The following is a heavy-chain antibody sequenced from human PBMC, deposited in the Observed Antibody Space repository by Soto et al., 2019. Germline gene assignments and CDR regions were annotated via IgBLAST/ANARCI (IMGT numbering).Heavy chain of an antibody. V-gene: IGHV3-21*01. D-gene: IGHD3-10*01. CDR3: ARVPGVRGGVWFDP. Sequence: EVQLVESGGGLVKPGGSLRLSCAASGFTFSSYSMNWVRQAPGKGLEWVSSISSSSSYIYYADSVKGRFTISRDNAKISLYLQMNSLRAEDTAVYYCARVPGVRGGVWFDPWCQGTLVSVSS. J-gene: IGHJ5*02. CDR1: GFTFSSYS. CDR2: ISSSSSYI.